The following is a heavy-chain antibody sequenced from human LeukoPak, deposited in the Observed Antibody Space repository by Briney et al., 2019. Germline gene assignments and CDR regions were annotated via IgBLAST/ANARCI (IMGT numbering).Heavy chain of an antibody. CDR2: ISGSGGST. V-gene: IGHV3-23*01. D-gene: IGHD2-2*01. Sequence: GGSLRLSCAASGFTFSSYGMHWVRQVPGKGLEWVSAISGSGGSTYYADSVKGRFTISRDNSKNTLYLQMNSLRAEDTAVYYCAKVGVPAAIRFDYWGQGTLVTVSS. CDR1: GFTFSSYG. CDR3: AKVGVPAAIRFDY. J-gene: IGHJ4*02.